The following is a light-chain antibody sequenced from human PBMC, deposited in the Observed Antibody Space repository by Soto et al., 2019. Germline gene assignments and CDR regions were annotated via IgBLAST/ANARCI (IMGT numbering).Light chain of an antibody. CDR1: QSVSTF. V-gene: IGKV3-11*01. Sequence: EIVLTQSPATLSLSPGERATLSCRASQSVSTFLAWFQHKPGQAPRLLIYDASKRATGIPARFSGSGSGTDFTLTISSLEPEDFAVYYCQQRSNWLTFGGGTKVEIK. CDR3: QQRSNWLT. CDR2: DAS. J-gene: IGKJ4*01.